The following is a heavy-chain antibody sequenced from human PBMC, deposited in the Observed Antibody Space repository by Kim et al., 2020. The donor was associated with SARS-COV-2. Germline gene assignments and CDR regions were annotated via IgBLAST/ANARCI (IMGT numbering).Heavy chain of an antibody. CDR3: ARDSNYGGTFDY. V-gene: IGHV3-48*02. CDR2: INADSTTI. CDR1: GFALSSYH. Sequence: GGSLRLSCAASGFALSSYHMSWVRQAPGKGLEWVSYINADSTTIYYADSVKGRFTISRDNAKNSLYLQINSLRDEDTAVYYCARDSNYGGTFDYWGQGTL. D-gene: IGHD3-10*01. J-gene: IGHJ4*02.